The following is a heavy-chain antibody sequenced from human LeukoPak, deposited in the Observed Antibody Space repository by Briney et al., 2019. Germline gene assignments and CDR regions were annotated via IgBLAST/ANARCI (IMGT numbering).Heavy chain of an antibody. V-gene: IGHV3-13*01. J-gene: IGHJ5*02. CDR2: IGTAGDA. D-gene: IGHD1-7*01. Sequence: PGGSLRLSCVASGFPFSSYDMHWVRQATGKGLEWVSAIGTAGDAYYPGTVRGRFTISRDNAKNTLYLQMSSLRAEDTAVYHCVKDLQARELQTTWGQGTLVTVSS. CDR3: VKDLQARELQTT. CDR1: GFPFSSYD.